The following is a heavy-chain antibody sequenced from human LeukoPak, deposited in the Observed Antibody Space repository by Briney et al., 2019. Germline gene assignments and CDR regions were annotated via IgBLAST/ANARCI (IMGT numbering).Heavy chain of an antibody. D-gene: IGHD1-26*01. CDR3: ARDGWYSY. V-gene: IGHV1-69*04. Sequence: SVKVSCKASGGTFSSYAISWVRQAPGQGLEWMGRIIPILGIANYAQKFQGRVTITADKSTSTAYMELRSLRSDDTAVYYCARDGWYSYWGQGTLVTVSS. J-gene: IGHJ4*02. CDR2: IIPILGIA. CDR1: GGTFSSYA.